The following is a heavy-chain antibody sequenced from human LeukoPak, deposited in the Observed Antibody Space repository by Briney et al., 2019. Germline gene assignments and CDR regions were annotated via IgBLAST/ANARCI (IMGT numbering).Heavy chain of an antibody. D-gene: IGHD3-22*01. CDR3: ARVWSGGYYYDSSGYADY. CDR2: ISSSGSTI. J-gene: IGHJ4*02. CDR1: GFTVSSNY. V-gene: IGHV3-11*04. Sequence: GGSLRLSCAASGFTVSSNYMSWVRQAPGKGLEWVSYISSSGSTIYYADSVKGRFTISRDNAKNSLYLQMNSLRAEDTAVYYCARVWSGGYYYDSSGYADYWGQGTLVTVSS.